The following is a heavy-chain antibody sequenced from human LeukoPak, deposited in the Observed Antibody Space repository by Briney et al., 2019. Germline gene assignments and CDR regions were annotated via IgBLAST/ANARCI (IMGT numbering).Heavy chain of an antibody. CDR2: IYPGDSDT. CDR1: GYSFTSYW. Sequence: GESLKISCKGSGYSFTSYWIGWGRQMPGKGLEWMGIIYPGDSDTRYSPSFQGQVTISADKSISTAYLQWNSLKASDTAMYYCARQGTVTTPDSAYWGQGTLVTVSS. CDR3: ARQGTVTTPDSAY. J-gene: IGHJ4*02. V-gene: IGHV5-51*01. D-gene: IGHD4-11*01.